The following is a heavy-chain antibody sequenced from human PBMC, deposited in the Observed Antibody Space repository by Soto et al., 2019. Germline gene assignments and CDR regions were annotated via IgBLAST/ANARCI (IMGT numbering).Heavy chain of an antibody. CDR3: ARGSYEDYYYGLDV. CDR2: INAGNGNT. J-gene: IGHJ6*02. CDR1: GYTFTSYA. V-gene: IGHV1-3*01. D-gene: IGHD1-26*01. Sequence: ASVKVSCKASGYTFTSYAMHWVRQAPGQRLEWMGWINAGNGNTKYSQKFQGRVTITRDTSASTAYMELSSLRSEDTAVYYCARGSYEDYYYGLDVWGQGTTVTVSS.